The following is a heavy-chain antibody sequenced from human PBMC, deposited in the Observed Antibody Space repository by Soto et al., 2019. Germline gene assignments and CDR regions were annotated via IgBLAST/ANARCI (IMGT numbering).Heavy chain of an antibody. CDR3: AHLVVAGMTYDFDS. CDR1: GFSLITSGVG. J-gene: IGHJ4*02. Sequence: QIALKESGPTRGKPTQTLTLTCTFSGFSLITSGVGVGWIRQPPGKALEWLTFIYWDDDKRNSPFLKSRLTITNNTYKNQVLLTMTNMDPVKTATYYCAHLVVAGMTYDFDSWGQGTLVTVAS. V-gene: IGHV2-5*02. CDR2: IYWDDDK. D-gene: IGHD3-10*01.